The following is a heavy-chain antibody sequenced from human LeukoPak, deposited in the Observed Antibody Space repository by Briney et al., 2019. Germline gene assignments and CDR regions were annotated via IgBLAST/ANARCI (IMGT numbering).Heavy chain of an antibody. J-gene: IGHJ4*02. CDR1: GFTVSSNY. V-gene: IGHV3-66*02. Sequence: GGSLRLSCAASGFTVSSNYMSWVRQAPGKGLEWVSVIYSGGSTYYADSVKGRFTISRDNSKNTLYLQMNSLRAEDTAVYYCAKGGYDFWSGYPDYFDYWGQGTLVTVSS. CDR3: AKGGYDFWSGYPDYFDY. D-gene: IGHD3-3*01. CDR2: IYSGGST.